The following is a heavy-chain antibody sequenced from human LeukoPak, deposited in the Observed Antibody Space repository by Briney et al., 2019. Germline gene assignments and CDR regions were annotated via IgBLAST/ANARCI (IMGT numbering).Heavy chain of an antibody. CDR1: GASISNYY. J-gene: IGHJ4*02. D-gene: IGHD2-21*02. CDR3: ARGHCFGGDCYFDY. Sequence: SETLSLTCTVSGASISNYYWSWIRQPPGKGLEWIGYIYYSGSTYHNPSLKSRVTISVDTSKNQFSLKLSSVTAADTAVYYCARGHCFGGDCYFDYWGPGTLVTVSS. V-gene: IGHV4-59*01. CDR2: IYYSGST.